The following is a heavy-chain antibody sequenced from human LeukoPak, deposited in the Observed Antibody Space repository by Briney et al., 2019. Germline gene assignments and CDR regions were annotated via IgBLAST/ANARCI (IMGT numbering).Heavy chain of an antibody. CDR2: IMPLFGTA. CDR3: ASGSLGDGYGVGDYYQYMDV. D-gene: IGHD5-24*01. J-gene: IGHJ6*03. V-gene: IGHV1-69*05. CDR1: GGTFNSYA. Sequence: GASVKVSCKASGGTFNSYAISWVRQAPGQGLEWMGGIMPLFGTANYAQEFQGRVTFTTDESASTAYMEVSSLRSEDTAMYYCASGSLGDGYGVGDYYQYMDVWGKGTTVTVSS.